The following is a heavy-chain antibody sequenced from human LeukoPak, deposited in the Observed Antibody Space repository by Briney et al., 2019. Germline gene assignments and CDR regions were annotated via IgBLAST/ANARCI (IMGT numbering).Heavy chain of an antibody. J-gene: IGHJ4*02. V-gene: IGHV3-20*04. CDR1: GFMFDDYG. Sequence: GGSLRLSCAASGFMFDDYGMSWVRQAPGKGLEWVSGINWNGGRTGYADSVKGRFTISRDNSKNTLYLQMNSLRAEDTAVYYCAKDYSSGWYGPFFDYWGQGTLVTVSS. D-gene: IGHD6-19*01. CDR2: INWNGGRT. CDR3: AKDYSSGWYGPFFDY.